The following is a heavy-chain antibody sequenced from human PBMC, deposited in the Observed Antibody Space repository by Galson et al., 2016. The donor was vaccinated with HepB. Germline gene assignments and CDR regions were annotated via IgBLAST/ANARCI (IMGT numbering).Heavy chain of an antibody. V-gene: IGHV3-74*01. CDR1: GFTLSNYW. CDR2: IKSDGSST. Sequence: SLRLSCAASGFTLSNYWMDWVRQAPGKGLVWVSRIKSDGSSTSYADSVKGRFTISRDNAKNMLYLQMNSLRAEDTAVYYCAAYLGVGGQGTTVTVSS. D-gene: IGHD2-21*01. J-gene: IGHJ6*02. CDR3: AAYLGV.